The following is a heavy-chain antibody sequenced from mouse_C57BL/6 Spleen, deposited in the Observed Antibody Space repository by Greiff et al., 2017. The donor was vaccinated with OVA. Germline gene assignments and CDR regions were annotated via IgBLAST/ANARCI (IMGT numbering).Heavy chain of an antibody. J-gene: IGHJ4*01. D-gene: IGHD2-1*01. CDR1: GYTFTSYW. Sequence: VKLMETGAELVKPGASVKLSCKASGYTFTSYWMHWVKQRPGQGLEWIGMIHPNSGSTNYNEKFKSKATLTVDKSSSTAYMQLSSLTSEDSAVYYCASNYGTPMDYWGQGTSVTVSS. CDR3: ASNYGTPMDY. V-gene: IGHV1-64*01. CDR2: IHPNSGST.